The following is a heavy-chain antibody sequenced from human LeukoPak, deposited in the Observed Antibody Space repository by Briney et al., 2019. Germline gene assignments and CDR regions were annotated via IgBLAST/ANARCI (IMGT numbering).Heavy chain of an antibody. CDR3: ARGRGRWLAKGPRTFDY. Sequence: SETLSLTCAVYGGSFSGYYWSWIRQPPGKGLEWIGEINHSGSTNYNPSLKSRVTISVDTSKNQFSLKLSSVTAADTAVYYCARGRGRWLAKGPRTFDYWGQGTLVTVSS. D-gene: IGHD6-19*01. CDR1: GGSFSGYY. J-gene: IGHJ4*02. CDR2: INHSGST. V-gene: IGHV4-34*01.